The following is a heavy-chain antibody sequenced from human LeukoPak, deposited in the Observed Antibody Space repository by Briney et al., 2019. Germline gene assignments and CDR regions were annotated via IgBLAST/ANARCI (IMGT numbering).Heavy chain of an antibody. D-gene: IGHD4/OR15-4a*01. Sequence: GGSLRLSCEVSGFPFSSHAMSWVRQAPGRGLEWVSGISISADMTYYADSVQGRFIISRDNSKNTLYLQMDSLRVEDTAVYYCADEEVPNDYWGQGTLVTVSS. CDR2: ISISADMT. J-gene: IGHJ4*02. V-gene: IGHV3-23*01. CDR3: ADEEVPNDY. CDR1: GFPFSSHA.